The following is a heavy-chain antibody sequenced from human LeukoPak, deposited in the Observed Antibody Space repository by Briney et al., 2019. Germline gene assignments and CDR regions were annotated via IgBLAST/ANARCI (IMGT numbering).Heavy chain of an antibody. D-gene: IGHD2-2*01. J-gene: IGHJ4*02. CDR2: IYYSGST. CDR3: ARAPDIVVVPADAYYFDY. Sequence: SETLSLTCTVSGGSISSGGYYWSWIRQHPGKGLEWIGYIYYSGSTYYNPSLKSRVTISVDTSKNQFSLKLSSVTAADTAMYYCARAPDIVVVPADAYYFDYWGQGTLVTVSS. V-gene: IGHV4-31*03. CDR1: GGSISSGGYY.